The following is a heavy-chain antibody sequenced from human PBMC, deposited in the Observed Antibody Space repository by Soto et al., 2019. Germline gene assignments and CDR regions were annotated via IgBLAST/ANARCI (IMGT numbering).Heavy chain of an antibody. CDR1: GYTFTSYD. J-gene: IGHJ4*02. CDR3: ARGAAAYYDFWSGYGGGDY. D-gene: IGHD3-3*01. Sequence: QVQLVQSGAEVKKPGASVKVSCKASGYTFTSYDINWVRQATGQGLEWMGWMNPNSGNTGYAQKFQGRVTMTRNTSISTAYMELSSLRSEDTAAYYCARGAAAYYDFWSGYGGGDYWGQGTLVTVSS. V-gene: IGHV1-8*01. CDR2: MNPNSGNT.